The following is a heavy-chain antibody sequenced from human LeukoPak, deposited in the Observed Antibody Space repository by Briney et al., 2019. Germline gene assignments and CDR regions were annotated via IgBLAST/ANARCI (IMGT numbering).Heavy chain of an antibody. D-gene: IGHD4/OR15-4a*01. CDR3: AKKAQYDGHYPLDY. V-gene: IGHV3-23*01. J-gene: IGHJ4*02. Sequence: GGSLRLSCAASGFTLSSDAMNWVRRAPGKGLEWVSSISGDGRNIQYADSVKGRFTISRDTSKNTLCLQMNSLRAEDTALYFCAKKAQYDGHYPLDYWGQGTLVTVSA. CDR2: ISGDGRNI. CDR1: GFTLSSDA.